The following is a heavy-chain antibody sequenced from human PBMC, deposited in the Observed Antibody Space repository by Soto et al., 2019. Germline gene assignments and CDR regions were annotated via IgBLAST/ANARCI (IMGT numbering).Heavy chain of an antibody. Sequence: EVQLLESGGDLAQPGGSLRLICAASGFTFSNYAMTWVRQSPGKGLEWVSTITSAGSTFYGDTVRGRFTISRDNSKSTLYLQMNSLGAEDTAVYYCAKTDRFTSQSSGWANRVDPWGQGTRVTVSS. V-gene: IGHV3-23*01. CDR1: GFTFSNYA. J-gene: IGHJ5*02. CDR3: AKTDRFTSQSSGWANRVDP. D-gene: IGHD6-19*01. CDR2: ITSAGST.